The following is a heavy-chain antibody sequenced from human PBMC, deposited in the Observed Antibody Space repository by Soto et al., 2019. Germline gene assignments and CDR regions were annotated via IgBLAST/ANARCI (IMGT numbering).Heavy chain of an antibody. CDR2: IDSDGSST. CDR1: GFTFSSYW. CDR3: ARYSRSSAGYYFGMDV. J-gene: IGHJ6*02. V-gene: IGHV3-74*01. Sequence: EVQLVESGGGLVQPGGSLRLSCAASGFTFSSYWMHWVRQAPGKGLVWVSRIDSDGSSTTYADSVKGQFTISRDNAKNTLYLQMNSLRAEDTAVYYCARYSRSSAGYYFGMDVWGQGTTVTVSS. D-gene: IGHD6-6*01.